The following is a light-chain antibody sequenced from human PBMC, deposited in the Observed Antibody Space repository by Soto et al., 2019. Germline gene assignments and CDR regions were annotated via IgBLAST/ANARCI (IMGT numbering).Light chain of an antibody. CDR2: EVS. CDR1: RTDVGGYNF. J-gene: IGLJ1*01. V-gene: IGLV2-14*01. Sequence: QSVLTQPASVSGSPGQSITISCTGTRTDVGGYNFVSWYQQHPGKAPKLIIYEVSNRPSGVSNRFSGSKSDNTASLTISGLQAEDEADYYCRSYVSSTTYIYGPGPKVTVL. CDR3: RSYVSSTTYI.